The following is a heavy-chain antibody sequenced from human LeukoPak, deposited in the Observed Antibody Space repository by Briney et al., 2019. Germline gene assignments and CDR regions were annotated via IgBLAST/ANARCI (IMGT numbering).Heavy chain of an antibody. CDR1: GFTFSDYY. CDR3: TGARFDP. V-gene: IGHV3-7*04. D-gene: IGHD6-6*01. J-gene: IGHJ5*02. CDR2: IKQDGSEK. Sequence: GGSLRLSCAASGFTFSDYYMSWIRQAPGKGLEWVANIKQDGSEKYYVDSVKGRFTISRDNAKNSLYLQMNSLRVEDTAVYYCTGARFDPWGQGTLVTVSS.